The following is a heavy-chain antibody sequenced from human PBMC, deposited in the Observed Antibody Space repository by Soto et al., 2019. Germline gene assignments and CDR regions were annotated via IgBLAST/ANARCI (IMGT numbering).Heavy chain of an antibody. Sequence: QMQLVQSGAEVKKTGSSVTVSCKALGNTFTYRYLHWVRQAPGQALEWMGWITPFNGDVHYAQKFQERVTITSDRSINTAYMQMSRLRPEDTAMYFCASGGAGSGPFTWELPDHWGQGTLVTVSS. V-gene: IGHV1-45*02. D-gene: IGHD1-26*01. J-gene: IGHJ4*02. CDR2: ITPFNGDV. CDR3: ASGGAGSGPFTWELPDH. CDR1: GNTFTYRY.